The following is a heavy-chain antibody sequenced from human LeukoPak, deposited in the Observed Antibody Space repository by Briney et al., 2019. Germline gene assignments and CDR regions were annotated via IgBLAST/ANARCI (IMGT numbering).Heavy chain of an antibody. D-gene: IGHD2-8*01. J-gene: IGHJ4*02. Sequence: PSETLSPTCTVSGDSPRVVDFHWGSIRQPPGKGLEWIGSIYYSGTTNYNPSLKSRVTISVDTSKKQFSRKLRSVTAANRAVFYCSRPPRLVLLIGGRGTLVTVSS. V-gene: IGHV4-39*01. CDR2: IYYSGTT. CDR1: GDSPRVVDFH. CDR3: SRPPRLVLLI.